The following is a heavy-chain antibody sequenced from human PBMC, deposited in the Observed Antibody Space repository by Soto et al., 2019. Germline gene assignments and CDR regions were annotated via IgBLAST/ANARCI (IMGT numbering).Heavy chain of an antibody. CDR2: CTPSSSSI. CDR1: GFTFKLYT. J-gene: IGHJ4*02. D-gene: IGHD6-13*01. Sequence: EVQLVESGGGLVKPGGSLRLSCAASGFTFKLYTMHWVRQAPGKGLEWVSFCTPSSSSISYADSVEGRFTISRDNARNSLYLQIHNLRAEDTAVYYCARDAASSLDHWGQGTLVTVSP. V-gene: IGHV3-21*01. CDR3: ARDAASSLDH.